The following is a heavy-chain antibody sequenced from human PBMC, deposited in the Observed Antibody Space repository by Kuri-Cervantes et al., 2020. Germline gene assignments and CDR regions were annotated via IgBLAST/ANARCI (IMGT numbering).Heavy chain of an antibody. Sequence: SETLSLTCAVSGYSISSGYYWGWIRQPPGKGLEWIGSIYHSGSTYYNPSLKSRVTISVDTSKNQFSLKLSSVTAADTAVYYCARFLAATNWFDPWGQGTLVTVSS. CDR1: GYSISSGYY. J-gene: IGHJ5*02. D-gene: IGHD2-15*01. CDR2: IYHSGST. V-gene: IGHV4-38-2*01. CDR3: ARFLAATNWFDP.